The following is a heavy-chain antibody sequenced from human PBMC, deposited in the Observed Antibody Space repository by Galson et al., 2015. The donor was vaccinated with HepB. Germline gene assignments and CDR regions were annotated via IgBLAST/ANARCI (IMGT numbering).Heavy chain of an antibody. CDR1: GGSISSSSYY. V-gene: IGHV4-39*02. Sequence: SETLSLTCTVSGGSISSSSYYWGWIRQPPGKGLEWIGSIYYSGSTYYNPSLKSRVTISVDTSKNQFSLKLSSVTAADTAVYYCARDPPRYSSSNQGVDYWGQGTLVTVSS. CDR3: ARDPPRYSSSNQGVDY. CDR2: IYYSGST. J-gene: IGHJ4*02. D-gene: IGHD6-6*01.